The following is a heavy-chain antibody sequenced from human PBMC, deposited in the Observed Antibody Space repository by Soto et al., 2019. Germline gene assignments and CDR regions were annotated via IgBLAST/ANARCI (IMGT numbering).Heavy chain of an antibody. J-gene: IGHJ4*02. CDR3: AKGSEAARQELDY. D-gene: IGHD6-6*01. CDR2: ISIDGSNK. CDR1: GFTFSTYG. V-gene: IGHV3-30*18. Sequence: QGQLVESGGGVVQPGRSLRLSCAASGFTFSTYGMHWVRQAPCKGPDWVAGISIDGSNKYYADSVKGRFTISRDNYKNTLYLPMHSLRADDTAVYYCAKGSEAARQELDYWGQGTLVTVSS.